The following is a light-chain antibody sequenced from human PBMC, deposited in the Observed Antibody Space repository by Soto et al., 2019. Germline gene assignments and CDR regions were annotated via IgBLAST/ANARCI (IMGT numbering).Light chain of an antibody. J-gene: IGLJ1*01. CDR3: CSYVGSYTFV. Sequence: QSALTQPRSVSGSPGQSVTISCTGISSGYNFVSWYQQHPGKAPKVLIYDVSKRPSGVPDRFSGSKSGNTASLTISGLQAEDEADYYCCSYVGSYTFVFGIGTELTVL. V-gene: IGLV2-11*01. CDR2: DVS. CDR1: SSGYNF.